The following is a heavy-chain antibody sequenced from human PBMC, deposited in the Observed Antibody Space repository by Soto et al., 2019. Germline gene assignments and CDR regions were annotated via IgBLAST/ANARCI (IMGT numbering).Heavy chain of an antibody. CDR1: GFIFNMYA. CDR2: ISYDGSDK. J-gene: IGHJ6*02. V-gene: IGHV3-30-3*01. Sequence: QEPLVESGGGVVQPGRSLRLSCAASGFIFNMYAMHWVRQAPGKGLEWVAVISYDGSDKSYAASVKGRFTISRDNSRNAVYLQVNSLRGNDAAVYYCARLDPGMDVWGQGTTVTVSS. CDR3: ARLDPGMDV.